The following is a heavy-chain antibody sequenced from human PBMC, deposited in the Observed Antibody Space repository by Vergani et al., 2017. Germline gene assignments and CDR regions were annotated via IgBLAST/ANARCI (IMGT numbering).Heavy chain of an antibody. CDR3: ARGIAVAGTAYYYYMDV. Sequence: QVQRVQSGAEVKKPGSSVKVSCKASGGTFSSYAISWVRQAPGQGLEWMGGIIPIFGTANYAQKFQGRVTITADESTSTAYMELSSLRSEDTAVYYCARGIAVAGTAYYYYMDVWGKGTTVTVSS. CDR1: GGTFSSYA. J-gene: IGHJ6*03. CDR2: IIPIFGTA. D-gene: IGHD6-19*01. V-gene: IGHV1-69*01.